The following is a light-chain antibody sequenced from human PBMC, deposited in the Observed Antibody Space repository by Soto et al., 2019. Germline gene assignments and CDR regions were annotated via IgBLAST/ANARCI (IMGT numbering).Light chain of an antibody. CDR1: QSVNNY. Sequence: IVLTQSPGTLSLSPGERATLSCRASQSVNNYLAWYQQKPGQPPRLLIYDASNRATGIPARFSGSGSGTDFTLTISRPEPEDFAIYYCQQRSTWPAYTFGQGTKLEIK. J-gene: IGKJ2*01. CDR3: QQRSTWPAYT. CDR2: DAS. V-gene: IGKV3-11*01.